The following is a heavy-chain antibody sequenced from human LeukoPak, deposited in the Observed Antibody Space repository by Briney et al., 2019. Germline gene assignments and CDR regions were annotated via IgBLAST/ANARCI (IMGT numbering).Heavy chain of an antibody. CDR1: GGSISSSSYY. Sequence: SETLSLTCTVSGGSISSSSYYWGWIRQPPGKGLEWIGSIYYSGSTYYNPSLKSRVTISVDTSKNQFSLKLSSVTAADTAVYYCARGGIGADYWGQGTLVTVSS. CDR3: ARGGIGADY. D-gene: IGHD3-16*01. V-gene: IGHV4-39*07. J-gene: IGHJ4*02. CDR2: IYYSGST.